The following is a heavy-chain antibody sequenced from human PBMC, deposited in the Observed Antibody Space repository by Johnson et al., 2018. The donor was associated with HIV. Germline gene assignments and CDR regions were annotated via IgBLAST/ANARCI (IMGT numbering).Heavy chain of an antibody. CDR2: IYSGGST. Sequence: VQLVESGGGLVKPGGSLRLSCAASGFTVSSNYMSWVRQAPGKGLEWVSVIYSGGSTYYADSVKGRFTISRDNSKNTLYRQMNSLRAEDTAVYYCARVHPAVAGNDAFDIWGQGTKVTVSS. CDR1: GFTVSSNY. V-gene: IGHV3-66*02. J-gene: IGHJ3*02. D-gene: IGHD6-19*01. CDR3: ARVHPAVAGNDAFDI.